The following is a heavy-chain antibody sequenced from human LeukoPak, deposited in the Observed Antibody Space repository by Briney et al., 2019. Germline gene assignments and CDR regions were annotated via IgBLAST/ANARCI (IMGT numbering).Heavy chain of an antibody. CDR3: ANIEVIAGTTMGFDY. V-gene: IGHV3-23*01. CDR1: GFTFRNYG. J-gene: IGHJ4*02. Sequence: GGSLRLSCAASGFTFRNYGMHWVRHAPGKGREWVSAISGSGGSTYYADSVKGRFTISRDNSKNTRYLQMNSLRAEDTAVYYCANIEVIAGTTMGFDYWGQGTLVTVSS. CDR2: ISGSGGST. D-gene: IGHD1-7*01.